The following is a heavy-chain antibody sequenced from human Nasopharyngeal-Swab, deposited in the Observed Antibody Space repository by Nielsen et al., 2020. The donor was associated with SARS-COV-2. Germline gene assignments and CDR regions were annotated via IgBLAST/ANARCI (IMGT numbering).Heavy chain of an antibody. D-gene: IGHD3-3*01. V-gene: IGHV3-48*04. Sequence: GGSLRLSCAASGFTFSSYSLNWVRQAPGKGLEWVSFISSSSSTIKYADSVKGRFTISRDNAKNSLYLQMNSLRAEDTAVYYCARDARLTIFGVDPPGYYGMDVWGQGTTVTVPS. CDR3: ARDARLTIFGVDPPGYYGMDV. J-gene: IGHJ6*02. CDR2: ISSSSSTI. CDR1: GFTFSSYS.